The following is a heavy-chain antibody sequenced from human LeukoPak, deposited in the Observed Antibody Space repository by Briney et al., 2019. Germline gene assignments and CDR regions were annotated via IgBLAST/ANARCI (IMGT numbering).Heavy chain of an antibody. D-gene: IGHD4-17*01. V-gene: IGHV3-30*02. CDR2: IWFDGKNT. CDR1: GFTFSTHA. CDR3: AKGLNYGDCFGYFDY. J-gene: IGHJ4*02. Sequence: GGSLRLSCAASGFTFSTHAMHWVRQAPAKGLEWVAMIWFDGKNTHYVDSVKGRFTISRDNSKNTVDLQMNSLRAEDTAVYYCAKGLNYGDCFGYFDYWGQGTLVTVSS.